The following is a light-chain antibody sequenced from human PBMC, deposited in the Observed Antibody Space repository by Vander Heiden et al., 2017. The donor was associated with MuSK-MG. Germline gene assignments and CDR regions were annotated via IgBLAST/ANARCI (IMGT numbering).Light chain of an antibody. CDR2: DAS. V-gene: IGKV1-5*01. J-gene: IGKJ2*01. CDR3: QQDNSYST. Sequence: DIQMTPSPSTLSASVGDRVTITCRASQSISSWLAWYQQKPGKAPKLLIYDASSLESGVPSRFSGSGSGTEFTLTISSLQPDDFATYYCQQDNSYSTFGQGTKLEIK. CDR1: QSISSW.